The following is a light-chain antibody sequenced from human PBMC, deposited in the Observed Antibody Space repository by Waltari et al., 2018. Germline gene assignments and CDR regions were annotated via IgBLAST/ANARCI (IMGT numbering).Light chain of an antibody. CDR3: CSYAGSYTWV. Sequence: QSALTQPRSVSGSPGQSVTISCTGTSSDVGGYNYVSWHQQHPGQAPKLMIYDVSKRPSGVPKRFSGSKSGNTASLTISGLQAEDEADDYCCSYAGSYTWVFGGGTKLTVL. CDR2: DVS. CDR1: SSDVGGYNY. V-gene: IGLV2-11*01. J-gene: IGLJ3*02.